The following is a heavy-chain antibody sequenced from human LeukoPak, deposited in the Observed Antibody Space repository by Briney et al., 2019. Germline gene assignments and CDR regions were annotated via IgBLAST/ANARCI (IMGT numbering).Heavy chain of an antibody. J-gene: IGHJ6*04. CDR2: ISSSSSTI. Sequence: GGSLRLSCAASGFTFSSYSMNWVRQAPGKGLEWVSYISSSSSTIYYADFVKGRFTISRDDAKNSLYLQMNSLRAEDTAVYYCARDPPAYCGGDCAAGMDVWGKGTTVTVSS. D-gene: IGHD2-21*01. CDR1: GFTFSSYS. CDR3: ARDPPAYCGGDCAAGMDV. V-gene: IGHV3-48*01.